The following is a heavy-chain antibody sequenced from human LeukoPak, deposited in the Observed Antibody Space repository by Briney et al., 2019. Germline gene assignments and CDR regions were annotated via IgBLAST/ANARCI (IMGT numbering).Heavy chain of an antibody. Sequence: GGSLRLSCAASGFTFSSYALTWVRQAPGKGLEWVSAISGSGAGTYYADSVKGRFTISRDNAKNTVYLQMNSLRVEDTGVYYCASALTTVTPHFHYWGQGTLVTVSS. CDR2: ISGSGAGT. D-gene: IGHD4-17*01. CDR1: GFTFSSYA. J-gene: IGHJ4*02. V-gene: IGHV3-23*01. CDR3: ASALTTVTPHFHY.